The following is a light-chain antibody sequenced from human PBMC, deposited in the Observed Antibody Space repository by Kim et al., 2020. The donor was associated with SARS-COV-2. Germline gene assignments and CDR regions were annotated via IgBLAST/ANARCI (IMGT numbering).Light chain of an antibody. CDR3: QTWGIGYWV. J-gene: IGLJ3*02. V-gene: IGLV4-69*01. Sequence: QLVLTQSPSASASLGASVKLTCTLISGHSSNAIAWHQQQPEKGPRYLMRLNSDGSHSRGDGIPHRFSGSSSGAEHYLAISSLQSEDEADDYWQTWGIGYWVFGGGTKLTVL. CDR2: LNSDGSH. CDR1: SGHSSNA.